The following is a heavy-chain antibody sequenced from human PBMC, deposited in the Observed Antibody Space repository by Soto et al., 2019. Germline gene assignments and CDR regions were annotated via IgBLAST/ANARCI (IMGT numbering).Heavy chain of an antibody. J-gene: IGHJ5*02. CDR3: AIYQRGYSGGSQFDP. V-gene: IGHV4-39*01. D-gene: IGHD5-12*01. Sequence: QVQLQESGPGLVRPSETLSLTCTVSDVSIGGSFHYLGWISQPPGKGLEWIGNIDLGGTKYYNPSLKSRLTLSIDTSKKLLSLELTSVTATDTAVYYCAIYQRGYSGGSQFDPWGQGTLVTVSS. CDR2: IDLGGTK. CDR1: DVSIGGSFHY.